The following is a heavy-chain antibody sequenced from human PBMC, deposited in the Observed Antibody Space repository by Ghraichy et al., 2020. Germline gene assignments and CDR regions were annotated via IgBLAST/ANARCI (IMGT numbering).Heavy chain of an antibody. CDR1: GGSISSYY. Sequence: TLSLTCTVSGGSISSYYWSWIRQPPGKGLEWIGYIYYSGSTNYNPSLKSRVTISVDTSKNQFSLKLSSVTAADTAVYYCARDWLSADFGYYYYYGMDVWGQGTTVTVSS. V-gene: IGHV4-59*01. D-gene: IGHD3-22*01. J-gene: IGHJ6*02. CDR2: IYYSGST. CDR3: ARDWLSADFGYYYYYGMDV.